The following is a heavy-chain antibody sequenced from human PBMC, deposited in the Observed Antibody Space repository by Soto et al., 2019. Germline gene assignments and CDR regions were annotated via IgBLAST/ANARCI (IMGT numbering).Heavy chain of an antibody. CDR1: GSTFSSYD. D-gene: IGHD3-22*01. CDR2: ISPDGNNA. J-gene: IGHJ4*02. V-gene: IGHV3-30-3*01. Sequence: PGGSLRLSCAVSGSTFSSYDIHWVRRAPGKGLEWVAHISPDGNNAYYADTVKGRFTISRDNSRNTVYLQVNSLRPEDTAVYYCARPCDSSGSYLPFDNWGQGTLVTVSS. CDR3: ARPCDSSGSYLPFDN.